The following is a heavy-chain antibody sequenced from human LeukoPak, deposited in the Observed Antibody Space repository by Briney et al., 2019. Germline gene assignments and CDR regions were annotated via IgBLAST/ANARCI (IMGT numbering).Heavy chain of an antibody. J-gene: IGHJ6*02. Sequence: SETLSLTCTVSGGSISSSSYYWGWIRQPPGKGLEWIGSIYYSGNTYYNPSLKSRVTISVDRSKNQFSLKLSSVTAADTAVYYCARGVGYCSSTSCPYYYYGMDVWGQGTTVTVSS. D-gene: IGHD2-2*01. V-gene: IGHV4-39*07. CDR2: IYYSGNT. CDR3: ARGVGYCSSTSCPYYYYGMDV. CDR1: GGSISSSSYY.